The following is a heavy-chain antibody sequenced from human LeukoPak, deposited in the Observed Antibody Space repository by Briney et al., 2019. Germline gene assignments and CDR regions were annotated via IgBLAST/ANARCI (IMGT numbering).Heavy chain of an antibody. CDR3: ARDCISCGAVIHNWFDP. J-gene: IGHJ5*02. V-gene: IGHV4-38-2*02. CDR1: GYSISSGYY. Sequence: PSETLSLTCTVSGYSISSGYYWGWIRQPPGKGLEWIGSIYHSGSTYYSPSLKSRATISVDTSKNQFSLKLSSVTAADTAVYYCARDCISCGAVIHNWFDPWGQGTLVTVSS. D-gene: IGHD3-3*01. CDR2: IYHSGST.